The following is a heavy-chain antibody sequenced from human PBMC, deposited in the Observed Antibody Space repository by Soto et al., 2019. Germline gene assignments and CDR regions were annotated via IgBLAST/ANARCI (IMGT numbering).Heavy chain of an antibody. CDR1: GFIFEDYA. V-gene: IGHV3-9*01. CDR3: TKSRGVAGRPLDD. CDR2: ITWNSDSL. D-gene: IGHD6-6*01. J-gene: IGHJ4*02. Sequence: EVQLVESGGGLVQPGRSLRLSCAASGFIFEDYAMHWVRQAPGKGLEWVSSITWNSDSLAYTGSVKGRFTISRDNAKNSLYLEMDSLRPEDTALYYCTKSRGVAGRPLDDWGQGTLVTGSS.